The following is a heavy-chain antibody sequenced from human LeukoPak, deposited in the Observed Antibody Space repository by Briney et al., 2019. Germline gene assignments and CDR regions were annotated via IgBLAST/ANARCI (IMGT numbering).Heavy chain of an antibody. J-gene: IGHJ4*02. V-gene: IGHV3-53*01. CDR1: GFTVIDSY. CDR2: IHGGGDT. Sequence: GGSLRPSCAASGFTVIDSYTTWVRQAPGKGLEWVSVIHGGGDTGYADSVKGRFIISRDNSKNTLYLQMNSLKAEDTAIYYCARAMRGYSYILEHWGQGIRATVSS. CDR3: ARAMRGYSYILEH. D-gene: IGHD5-18*01.